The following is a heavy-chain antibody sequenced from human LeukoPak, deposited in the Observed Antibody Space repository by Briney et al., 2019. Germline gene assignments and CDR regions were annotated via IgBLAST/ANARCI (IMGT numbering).Heavy chain of an antibody. D-gene: IGHD6-19*01. J-gene: IGHJ5*02. CDR1: GFIFSSHS. V-gene: IGHV3-21*01. CDR2: ISYSSSYI. Sequence: PGGSLRLSCAASGFIFSSHSMSWVRQAPGKGLEWVSSISYSSSYIKYADLVKGRISISRDNAKNTLYLQMNSLRAEDTAVYYCARVIRSSGWYKSNWFDPWGQGTLVTVSS. CDR3: ARVIRSSGWYKSNWFDP.